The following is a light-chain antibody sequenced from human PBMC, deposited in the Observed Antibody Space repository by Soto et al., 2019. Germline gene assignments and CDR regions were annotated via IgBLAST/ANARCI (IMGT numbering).Light chain of an antibody. CDR1: QSIDTY. Sequence: DIQMTQSPSSLSASIGDRVTITCRASQSIDTYLSWYQMKPGKAPKLLMFGVSNLESGVPSRISGSGSGTDFTLTITSLEVDDFATYYCQQSYTLPVTFGGGTRVEIK. CDR3: QQSYTLPVT. V-gene: IGKV1-39*01. J-gene: IGKJ4*01. CDR2: GVS.